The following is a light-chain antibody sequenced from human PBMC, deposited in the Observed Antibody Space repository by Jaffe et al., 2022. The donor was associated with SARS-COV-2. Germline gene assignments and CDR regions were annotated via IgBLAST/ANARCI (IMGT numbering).Light chain of an antibody. V-gene: IGKV3-11*01. J-gene: IGKJ2*01. CDR2: DAS. Sequence: EIVLTQSPATLSLSPGERATLSCRASQSVSSYLAWYQQKPGQAPRLLIYDASNRATGIPARFSGSGSGTDFTLTISSLEPEDFAVYYCLQRGNWYTFGQGTKLEI. CDR3: LQRGNWYT. CDR1: QSVSSY.